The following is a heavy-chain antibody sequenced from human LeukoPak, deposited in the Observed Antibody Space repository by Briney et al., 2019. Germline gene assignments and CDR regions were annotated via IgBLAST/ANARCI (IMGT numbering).Heavy chain of an antibody. CDR1: GYKFANYA. CDR2: INPGKGDT. Sequence: ASVKVSCKASGYKFANYAIHWVRQARGQRLEWMGWINPGKGDTKYSLKFQGSVTITRDTSISTAYMELSRLRSDDTAVYYCARERTDYDFWSGTGAFDIWGQGTMVTVSS. J-gene: IGHJ3*02. CDR3: ARERTDYDFWSGTGAFDI. D-gene: IGHD3-3*01. V-gene: IGHV1-3*01.